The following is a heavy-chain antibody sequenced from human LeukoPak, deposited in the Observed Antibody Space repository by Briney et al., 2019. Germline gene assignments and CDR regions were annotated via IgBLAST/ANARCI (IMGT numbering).Heavy chain of an antibody. D-gene: IGHD3-3*01. Sequence: RRGESLKISCKGSGYSFTSYWIGWVRQMPRKGLEWMGIIYPGDSDTRYSPSFQGQVTISADKSISTAYLQWSSLKASDTAMYYCARGGYDFWSGSTTNSNDYYYYYMDVWGKGTTVTVSS. CDR2: IYPGDSDT. CDR3: ARGGYDFWSGSTTNSNDYYYYYMDV. J-gene: IGHJ6*03. CDR1: GYSFTSYW. V-gene: IGHV5-51*01.